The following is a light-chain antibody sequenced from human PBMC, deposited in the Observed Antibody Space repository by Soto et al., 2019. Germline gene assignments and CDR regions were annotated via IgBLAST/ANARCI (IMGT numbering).Light chain of an antibody. J-gene: IGKJ5*01. CDR3: QQRSNWPIT. CDR2: DVS. CDR1: QNISNY. V-gene: IGKV3-11*01. Sequence: IVFTQSPSTLSLYPGKRDTLTCRASQNISNYLIWYQQKPGQAPRLLIYDVSNRATGIPARFSGSGSGTDFTLTISSLEPEDFAVYYCQQRSNWPITFGQGTRLEIK.